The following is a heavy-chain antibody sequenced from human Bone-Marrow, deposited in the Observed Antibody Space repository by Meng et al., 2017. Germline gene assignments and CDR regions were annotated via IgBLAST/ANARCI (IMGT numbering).Heavy chain of an antibody. CDR3: SGHVDY. Sequence: GGSGRGFGKPGGSLRLSCAASGFTFRSAWMTWVRQAPGEGLEWIGRMKSNVDGGTVDYAAAVKGRFFISRDDSENTFYLQMNSLKTEDTAVYYCSGHVDYWGHGTLVTVSS. V-gene: IGHV3-15*01. J-gene: IGHJ4*01. CDR1: GFTFRSAW. CDR2: MKSNVDGGTV.